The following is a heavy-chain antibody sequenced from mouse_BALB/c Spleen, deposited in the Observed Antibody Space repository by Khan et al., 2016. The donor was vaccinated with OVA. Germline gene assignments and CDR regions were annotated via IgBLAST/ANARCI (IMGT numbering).Heavy chain of an antibody. CDR3: VNHGSSSAWFSY. V-gene: IGHV1-7*01. CDR1: GYTFTSYW. D-gene: IGHD1-1*01. CDR2: INPSTGYT. J-gene: IGHJ3*01. Sequence: VQLQQSGAELAKPGASVKMSCKASGYTFTSYWMHWVKQRPGKGLEWIGYINPSTGYTEYNQKFKDKATLTAEKSSNTAYMQLSSLTSDDSAVYYCVNHGSSSAWFSYWGQGTLVTVS.